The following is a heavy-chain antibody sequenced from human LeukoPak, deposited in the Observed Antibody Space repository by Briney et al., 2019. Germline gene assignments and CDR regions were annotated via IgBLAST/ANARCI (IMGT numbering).Heavy chain of an antibody. CDR1: GGSISSGGYY. J-gene: IGHJ5*02. V-gene: IGHV4-61*02. CDR3: ARGHGVLGKWFDP. Sequence: TSETLSLTCTVSGGSISSGGYYWNWIRQPAGRGLEWIGRIYTSGSTNYNPSLKSRVTMSVDTSKNRFSLNLSSVTAADTAVYYCARGHGVLGKWFDPWGQGTLVTVSS. D-gene: IGHD7-27*01. CDR2: IYTSGST.